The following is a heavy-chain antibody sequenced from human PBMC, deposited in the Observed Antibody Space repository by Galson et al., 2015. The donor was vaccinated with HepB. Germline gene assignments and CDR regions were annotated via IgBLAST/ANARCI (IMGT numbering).Heavy chain of an antibody. CDR1: GYSFTSYW. Sequence: QSGAEVKKPGESLKISCKGSGYSFTSYWIGWVRQMPGKGLEWMGIIYPGDSDTRYSPSFQGQVTISADKSISTAYLQWSSLKASDTAMYYCARQGQIDEGYSYGYWYFDLWGRGTLVTVSS. V-gene: IGHV5-51*01. CDR3: ARQGQIDEGYSYGYWYFDL. D-gene: IGHD5-18*01. CDR2: IYPGDSDT. J-gene: IGHJ2*01.